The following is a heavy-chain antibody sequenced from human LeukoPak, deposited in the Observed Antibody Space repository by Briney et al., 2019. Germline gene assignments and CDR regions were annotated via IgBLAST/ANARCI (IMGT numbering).Heavy chain of an antibody. CDR2: IYYSGST. CDR3: ARDFDY. J-gene: IGHJ4*02. V-gene: IGHV4-39*07. Sequence: KPSETLSLTCTVSGGSISSYSYYWGWIRQPPGKGLEWIGSIYYSGSTYYNPSLKSRVTISLDTSKNQFSLELNSVTAADTAVYYCARDFDYWGQGTLVTVSS. CDR1: GGSISSYSYY.